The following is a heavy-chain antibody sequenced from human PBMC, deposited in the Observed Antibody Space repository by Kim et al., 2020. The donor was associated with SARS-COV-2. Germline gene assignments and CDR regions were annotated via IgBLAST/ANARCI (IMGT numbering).Heavy chain of an antibody. CDR3: AKGTYAFGD. J-gene: IGHJ4*02. D-gene: IGHD3-3*01. Sequence: GSTFYADSVKGRFTISRDNSKNTLYLQINSLRVDDTAVYYCAKGTYAFGDWGQGTLVTVSS. V-gene: IGHV3-23*01. CDR2: GST.